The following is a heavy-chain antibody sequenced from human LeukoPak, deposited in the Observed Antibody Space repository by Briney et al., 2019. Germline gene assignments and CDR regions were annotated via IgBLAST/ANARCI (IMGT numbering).Heavy chain of an antibody. CDR2: MNGEGTTI. CDR1: GLTFRTTW. D-gene: IGHD1-7*01. V-gene: IGHV3-74*01. CDR3: ATARNFRFEY. Sequence: HPGGSLRLSWATSGLTFRTTWMHWVRQAPGKGLMWVSRMNGEGTTIDYADSVKGRFTVSRDYAKNTLFLQMNNLRTEDTALYFCATARNFRFEYWGQGSLVIVSA. J-gene: IGHJ4*02.